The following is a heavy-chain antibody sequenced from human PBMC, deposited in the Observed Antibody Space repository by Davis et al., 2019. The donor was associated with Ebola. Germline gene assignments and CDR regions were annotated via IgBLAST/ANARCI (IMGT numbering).Heavy chain of an antibody. V-gene: IGHV1-69*04. J-gene: IGHJ6*02. CDR2: IIPILGIA. D-gene: IGHD3-3*01. CDR3: ARLIWSGYYLTETYYGMDV. Sequence: SVKVSCKASGGTFSSYAISWVRPAPGQGLEWMGRIIPILGIANYAQKFQGRVTITADKSTSTAYMELSSLRSEDTAVYYCARLIWSGYYLTETYYGMDVWGQGTTVTVSS. CDR1: GGTFSSYA.